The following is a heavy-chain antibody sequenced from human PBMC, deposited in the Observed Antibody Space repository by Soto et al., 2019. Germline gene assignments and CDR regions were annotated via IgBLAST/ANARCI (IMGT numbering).Heavy chain of an antibody. CDR3: VKGEYYYDSSGYYPFDY. D-gene: IGHD3-22*01. J-gene: IGHJ4*02. V-gene: IGHV3-53*05. Sequence: PGGSLRLSCAASGFTVSSNYMSWVRQAPGKGLEWVSVIYSGGSTYYADSVKGRFTISSDNSKNTLYLQMSSLRVEDTAVYYCVKGEYYYDSSGYYPFDYWGQGTLVTVSS. CDR2: IYSGGST. CDR1: GFTVSSNY.